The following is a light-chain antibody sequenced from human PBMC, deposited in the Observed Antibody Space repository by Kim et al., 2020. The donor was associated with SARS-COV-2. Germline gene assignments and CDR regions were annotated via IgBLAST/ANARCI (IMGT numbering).Light chain of an antibody. CDR2: GKN. J-gene: IGLJ2*01. V-gene: IGLV3-19*01. CDR3: NSRGSNDNVL. Sequence: SLGHTVRITCQGDSLRSYYATWYQQKPGQAPIVVIYGKNNRPSGIPDRFSGSSSGDTASLTITGTQAGDEADYYCNSRGSNDNVLFGGGTKLPVL. CDR1: SLRSYY.